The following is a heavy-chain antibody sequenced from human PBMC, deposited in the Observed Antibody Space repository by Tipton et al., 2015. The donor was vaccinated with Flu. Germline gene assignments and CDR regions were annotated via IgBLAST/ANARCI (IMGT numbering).Heavy chain of an antibody. Sequence: QLVQSGAEVKKTGESLKISCKGSGYSFTTYWIGWVRQMPGKGLEWMGLIFPGDTNTRYSPSFQGQVPISVDHPISTAYPQWASLKASDSAMYYCAGHPDLRYCTGRECSHQGGGRFDPWGQGTLVPVSS. D-gene: IGHD2-8*02. CDR3: AGHPDLRYCTGRECSHQGGGRFDP. CDR1: GYSFTTYW. CDR2: IFPGDTNT. V-gene: IGHV5-51*01. J-gene: IGHJ5*02.